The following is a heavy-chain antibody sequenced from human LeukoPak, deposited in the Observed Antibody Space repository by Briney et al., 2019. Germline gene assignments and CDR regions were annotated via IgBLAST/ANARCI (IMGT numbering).Heavy chain of an antibody. CDR3: ARFADVTMVRGPRRWFDP. CDR1: SDSFTSVTDY. CDR2: ADYSGGT. V-gene: IGHV4-39*07. Sequence: PSETLSLTCTVSSDSFTSVTDYWAWIRQPPGKGLEWIASADYSGGTYYNPSLESRVAISADMSKNQFSLKLSSVTAADTAVYYCARFADVTMVRGPRRWFDPWGQGTLVTVSS. D-gene: IGHD3-10*01. J-gene: IGHJ5*02.